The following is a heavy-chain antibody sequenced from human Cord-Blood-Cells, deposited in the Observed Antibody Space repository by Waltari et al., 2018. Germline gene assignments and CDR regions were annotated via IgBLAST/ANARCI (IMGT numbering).Heavy chain of an antibody. CDR3: AKQNGDYDAFDI. D-gene: IGHD4-17*01. CDR2: IIPILGRA. J-gene: IGHJ3*02. V-gene: IGHV1-69*02. CDR1: GGTFSSYT. Sequence: QVQLVQSGAAVKKPGSSVKVSCKASGGTFSSYTISWVRQAAGQGLEWMGRIIPILGRANYAQKFQGRVTITADKSTSTAYMELSSLRSEDTAVYYCAKQNGDYDAFDIWGQGTMVTVSS.